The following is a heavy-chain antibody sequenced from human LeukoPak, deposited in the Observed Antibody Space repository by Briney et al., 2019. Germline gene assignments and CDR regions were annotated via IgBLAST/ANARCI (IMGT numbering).Heavy chain of an antibody. CDR1: GFTVSSSY. Sequence: GGSLRLSCAASGFTVSSSYMSWVRQAPGKGLEWVSVIYSGGSTYYADSVKGRFTISRDNSKNTLYLQMNSLRAEDTAVYYCASPAYYYDSSRSNLFDYWGQGTLVTVSS. D-gene: IGHD3-22*01. J-gene: IGHJ4*02. CDR2: IYSGGST. V-gene: IGHV3-66*01. CDR3: ASPAYYYDSSRSNLFDY.